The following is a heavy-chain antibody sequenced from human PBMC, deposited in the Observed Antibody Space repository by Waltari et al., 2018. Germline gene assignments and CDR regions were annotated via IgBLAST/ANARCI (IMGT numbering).Heavy chain of an antibody. CDR2: IYQNGSVK. CDR3: VRDDDGGMGAV. CDR1: ASPFSGFW. D-gene: IGHD3-16*01. J-gene: IGHJ6*02. Sequence: DVQLVVGGGCLVQPGGSLRLSCPAAASPFSGFWMRWVRQAPGKGLEWVANIYQNGSVKNYVDSVKGRFTTSRDNARNSLYLQMNSLRADDTAVYYCVRDDDGGMGAVWGQGTTVTVSS. V-gene: IGHV3-7*01.